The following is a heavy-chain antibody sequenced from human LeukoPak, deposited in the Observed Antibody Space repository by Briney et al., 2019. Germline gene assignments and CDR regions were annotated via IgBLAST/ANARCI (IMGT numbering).Heavy chain of an antibody. CDR1: GGSINSDF. CDR3: AGGHSGSSAKILYYYYMDV. Sequence: SETLSLTCVVSGGSINSDFWSWIRQPAGKGLEWIGRVYTNGGTNYNPSLKSRVTISIDTAKNQFSLRVRSVTAADTAIYYCAGGHSGSSAKILYYYYMDVWGKGTTVTVSS. V-gene: IGHV4-4*07. D-gene: IGHD1-26*01. CDR2: VYTNGGT. J-gene: IGHJ6*03.